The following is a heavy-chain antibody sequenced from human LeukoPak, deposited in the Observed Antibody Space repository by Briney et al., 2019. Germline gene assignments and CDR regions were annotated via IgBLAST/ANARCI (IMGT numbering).Heavy chain of an antibody. V-gene: IGHV4-30-2*01. CDR3: ARGPFYQLPAGGWFDP. D-gene: IGHD2-2*01. Sequence: SQTLSLTCAVSGGSISSGGYSWSWIRQPPGKGLEWIGYIYHSGSTYYNPSLKSRVTISVDRSKNQFSLKLSSVTAADTAVYYCARGPFYQLPAGGWFDPWGQGTLVTVSS. J-gene: IGHJ5*02. CDR1: GGSISSGGYS. CDR2: IYHSGST.